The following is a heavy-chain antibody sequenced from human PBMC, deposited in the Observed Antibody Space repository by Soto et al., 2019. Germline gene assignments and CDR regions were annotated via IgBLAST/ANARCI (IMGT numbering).Heavy chain of an antibody. Sequence: SVKVSCKASGGTFSSYAISWVRQAPGQGLEWMGGIIPIFGTANYAQKFQGRVTITADESTSTAYMELSSLRSEDTAVYYCARDRIAAAANWFDPWGQGALVTVSS. CDR1: GGTFSSYA. V-gene: IGHV1-69*13. D-gene: IGHD6-13*01. CDR3: ARDRIAAAANWFDP. CDR2: IIPIFGTA. J-gene: IGHJ5*02.